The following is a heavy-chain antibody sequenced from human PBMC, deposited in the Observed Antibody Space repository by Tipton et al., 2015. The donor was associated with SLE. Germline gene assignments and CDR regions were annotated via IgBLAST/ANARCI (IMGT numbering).Heavy chain of an antibody. CDR1: GYSIGSGYY. CDR3: ARHPRHITASGTYPKAGSQH. D-gene: IGHD3-10*01. V-gene: IGHV4-38-2*01. J-gene: IGHJ1*01. CDR2: ISHSEST. Sequence: TLSLTCAVSGYSIGSGYYWGWIRQPPGKGLEWIGSISHSESTYYNPSLKSRVTMSIDTSKNQFSLNLNSVTAADTAVYYCARHPRHITASGTYPKAGSQHWGQGTLVIVSS.